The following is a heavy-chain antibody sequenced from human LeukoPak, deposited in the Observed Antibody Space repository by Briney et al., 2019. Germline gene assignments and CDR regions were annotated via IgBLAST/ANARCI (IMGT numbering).Heavy chain of an antibody. J-gene: IGHJ4*02. CDR3: ARGGGSGYFDDC. CDR2: ITSNSNYR. Sequence: GGSLRLSCAASGFTFSGYAMNWVRQAPGKGLEWVSSITSNSNYRYYADSVKGRFTISRDNPKNSLFLQMNSLRAEDTAVYYCARGGGSGYFDDCWGQGTLVTVSS. D-gene: IGHD3-22*01. V-gene: IGHV3-21*06. CDR1: GFTFSGYA.